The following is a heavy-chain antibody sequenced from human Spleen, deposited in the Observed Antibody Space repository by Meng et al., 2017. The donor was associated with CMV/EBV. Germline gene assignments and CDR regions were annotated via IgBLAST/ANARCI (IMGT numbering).Heavy chain of an antibody. V-gene: IGHV3-21*01. J-gene: IGHJ4*02. CDR2: ISSSSRYI. Sequence: GESLKISCAASGFTFSSYSMNWVRQAPGKGLEWVSSISSSSRYIYYADSVKGRFTISRDNAKNSLYLQMNSLRAEDTAVYYCARVRLNDFDYWGQGTLVTVSS. CDR3: ARVRLNDFDY. CDR1: GFTFSSYS.